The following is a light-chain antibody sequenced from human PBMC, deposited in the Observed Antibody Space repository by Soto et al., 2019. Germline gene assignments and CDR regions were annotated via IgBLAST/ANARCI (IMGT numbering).Light chain of an antibody. CDR1: SSNIGVGYT. J-gene: IGLJ1*01. V-gene: IGLV1-40*01. CDR2: GNS. Sequence: QSVLTQPPSVSGAPGQSGTISCSGSSSNIGVGYTVHWYQQLPGTAPKLLIYGNSNRPSGVPDRFSGSKSGTSASLAITGLQTEDEADYYCQSYDSSLSGLVFGTRTKLTVL. CDR3: QSYDSSLSGLV.